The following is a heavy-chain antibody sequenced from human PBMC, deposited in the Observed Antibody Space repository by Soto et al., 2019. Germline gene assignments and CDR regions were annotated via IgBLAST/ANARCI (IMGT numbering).Heavy chain of an antibody. CDR2: SSSTNNCI. J-gene: IGHJ4*02. Sequence: LRLSCAPSWFAFHKSRMKCVRQAAGKGLEWDSSSSSTNNCIYYGASMKGRFTISSDNAKTSLYLEMNSLRAEDTAVYYCAREFGRLTSTFVYLGPGLLGTVFS. D-gene: IGHD3-10*01. CDR1: WFAFHKSR. V-gene: IGHV3-21*01. CDR3: AREFGRLTSTFVY.